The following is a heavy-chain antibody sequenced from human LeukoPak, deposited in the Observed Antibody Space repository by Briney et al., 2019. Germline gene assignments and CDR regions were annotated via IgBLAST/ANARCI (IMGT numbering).Heavy chain of an antibody. J-gene: IGHJ4*02. V-gene: IGHV3-48*03. Sequence: GGSLRLSCAASGFTFSSYEMNWVRQAPGKGLEWVSYISSSGSTIYYADSVKGRFTISRDNAKNSLYLQMNSLRAEDTAVYCCARKAAAVTYYFDYWGQGTLVTVSS. CDR3: ARKAAAVTYYFDY. D-gene: IGHD6-13*01. CDR1: GFTFSSYE. CDR2: ISSSGSTI.